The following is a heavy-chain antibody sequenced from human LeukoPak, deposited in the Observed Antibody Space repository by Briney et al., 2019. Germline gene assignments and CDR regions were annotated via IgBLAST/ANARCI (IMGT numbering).Heavy chain of an antibody. CDR1: GGSISSYY. Sequence: SETLSLTCTVSGGSISSYYWSWIRQPPGKGLEWIGYIYYSGSTNCNPSLKSRVTISVDTSKNQFSLKLSSVTAADTAVYYCARVTLAARTLNWFDPWGQGTLVTVSS. CDR2: IYYSGST. D-gene: IGHD6-6*01. V-gene: IGHV4-59*12. J-gene: IGHJ5*02. CDR3: ARVTLAARTLNWFDP.